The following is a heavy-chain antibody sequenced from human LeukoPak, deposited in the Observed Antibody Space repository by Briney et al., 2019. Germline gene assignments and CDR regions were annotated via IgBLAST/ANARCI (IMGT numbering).Heavy chain of an antibody. V-gene: IGHV1-2*02. D-gene: IGHD6-13*01. CDR2: INPNSGGT. CDR1: GYTFTGYY. J-gene: IGHJ4*02. Sequence: ASVKASCKASGYTFTGYYMHWVRQAPGQGLEWMGWINPNSGGTNYAQKFQGRVTMTRDTSISTAYMELSRLRSDDTAVYYCARDRGRWYSSSWEGFDYWDQGTLVTVSS. CDR3: ARDRGRWYSSSWEGFDY.